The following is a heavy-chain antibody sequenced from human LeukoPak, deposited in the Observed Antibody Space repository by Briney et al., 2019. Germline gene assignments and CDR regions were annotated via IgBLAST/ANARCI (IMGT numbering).Heavy chain of an antibody. V-gene: IGHV4-59*12. CDR3: ARGAMVRGVIINY. CDR2: IYYSGST. CDR1: GGSNSSYS. J-gene: IGHJ4*02. D-gene: IGHD3-10*01. Sequence: PSETLSLTCTVSGGSNSSYSWSWIRQPPGKGLEWIGYIYYSGSTNYNPSLKSRVTISVDTSKNQFSLKLSSVTAADTAVYYCARGAMVRGVIINYWGQGTLVTVSS.